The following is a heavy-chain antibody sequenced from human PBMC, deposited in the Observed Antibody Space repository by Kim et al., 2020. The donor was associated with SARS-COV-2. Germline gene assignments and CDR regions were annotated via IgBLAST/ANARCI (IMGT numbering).Heavy chain of an antibody. J-gene: IGHJ6*03. CDR2: TYYRSKWYN. V-gene: IGHV6-1*01. CDR1: GDRVSSNSAA. CDR3: ARAQYCSSTSCYYYYYYMDV. Sequence: SQTLSLTCAISGDRVSSNSAAWNWIRQSPSRGLEWLGRTYYRSKWYNDYAVSVKSRITINPDTSKNQFSLQLNSVTPEDTAVYYCARAQYCSSTSCYYYYYYMDVWGKGTTVTVSS. D-gene: IGHD2-2*01.